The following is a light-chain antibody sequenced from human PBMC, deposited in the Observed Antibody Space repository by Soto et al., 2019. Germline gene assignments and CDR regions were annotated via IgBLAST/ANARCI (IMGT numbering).Light chain of an antibody. J-gene: IGLJ1*01. CDR3: AAWDDSLNAYV. V-gene: IGLV1-44*01. CDR2: NND. CDR1: DSNIGPNT. Sequence: QSALTQPPSASGTPGQRVTISCSGGDSNIGPNTVNWYRQVPGTAPKLLIHNNDQRPSGVPDRISGSKSGTSASLAISGLHSDDEADYYCAAWDDSLNAYVFGTGTKVTVL.